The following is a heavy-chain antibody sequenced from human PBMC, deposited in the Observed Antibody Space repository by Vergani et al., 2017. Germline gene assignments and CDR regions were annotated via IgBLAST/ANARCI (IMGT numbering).Heavy chain of an antibody. Sequence: QIQLQESGPGLVKPSETLSLTCSVSGYSISRGFYWAWIRQTPEKGLEWIGGMFHTGEASNSPSLQSRVAFSMDTSKNQFSLQLTSVTAADTAVYFCGVIMVRSHRPDNWFDSWGRGTLVTVSS. CDR3: GVIMVRSHRPDNWFDS. D-gene: IGHD3-10*01. CDR2: MFHTGEA. V-gene: IGHV4-38-2*02. CDR1: GYSISRGFY. J-gene: IGHJ5*01.